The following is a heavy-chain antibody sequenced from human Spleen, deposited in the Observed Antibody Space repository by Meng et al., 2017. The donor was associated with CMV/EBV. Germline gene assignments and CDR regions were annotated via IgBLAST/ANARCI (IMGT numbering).Heavy chain of an antibody. D-gene: IGHD3-9*01. CDR3: ARDLDYDILTGYLDY. CDR1: GVTFSSYA. Sequence: QVQLVESGXGVVQPGRSLRLSCAASGVTFSSYAMHWVRQAPGKGLEWVAVISYDGSNKYYADSVKGRFTISRDNSKNTLYLQMNSLRAEDTAVYYCARDLDYDILTGYLDYWGQGTLVTVSS. CDR2: ISYDGSNK. J-gene: IGHJ4*02. V-gene: IGHV3-30-3*01.